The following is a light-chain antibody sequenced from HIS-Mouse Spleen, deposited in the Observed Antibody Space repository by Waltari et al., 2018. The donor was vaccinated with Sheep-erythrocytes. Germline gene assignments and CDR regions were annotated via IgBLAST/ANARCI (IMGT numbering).Light chain of an antibody. CDR1: SSDVGGYNY. CDR2: DGS. CDR3: CAYAGSYNHV. V-gene: IGLV2-11*01. Sequence: QSALTQPRSVSGSPGQSVTISCTGTSSDVGGYNYVSWYQQHPGKAPKLMIYDGSKRPSGVPDRCSGSKSGNTAYLTISELHADDEADYYCCAYAGSYNHVFATGTKVTVL. J-gene: IGLJ1*01.